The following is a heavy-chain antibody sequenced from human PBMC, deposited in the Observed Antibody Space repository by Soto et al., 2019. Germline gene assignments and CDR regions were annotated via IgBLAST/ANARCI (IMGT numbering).Heavy chain of an antibody. CDR2: IYYSGNT. CDR3: VRYCSTTKCPFDY. CDR1: GGSIHSGGSY. D-gene: IGHD2-2*01. V-gene: IGHV4-30-4*01. J-gene: IGHJ4*02. Sequence: ILSLTSTVSGGSIHSGGSYWGWIRPPPGKGLEWIGYIYYSGNTYFNPSLKSRVTLSVDTSKNHFSLNLSSVTAADTAVYYCVRYCSTTKCPFDYWGQGTLVTVSS.